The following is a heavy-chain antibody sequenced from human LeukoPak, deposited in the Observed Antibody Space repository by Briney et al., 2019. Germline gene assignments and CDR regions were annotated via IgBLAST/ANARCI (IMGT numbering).Heavy chain of an antibody. J-gene: IGHJ4*02. D-gene: IGHD2-2*01. Sequence: SETLSLTCTVSGGSISSTSYYWGWIRQPPGKGLEWIGNIYYSGSTYYNPSLKSRVTISVDTSKNQFSLKLSSVTAADTAVYYCARTTTSCYFDYWGQGTLVTASS. CDR2: IYYSGST. CDR3: ARTTTSCYFDY. V-gene: IGHV4-39*01. CDR1: GGSISSTSYY.